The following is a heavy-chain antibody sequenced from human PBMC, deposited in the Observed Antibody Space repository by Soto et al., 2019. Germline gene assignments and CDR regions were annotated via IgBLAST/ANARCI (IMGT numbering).Heavy chain of an antibody. D-gene: IGHD6-13*01. V-gene: IGHV3-9*01. CDR1: GLTFDDYA. CDR2: ISWNSGSI. Sequence: PGGSLRLSCAASGLTFDDYAMHWVRQAPGKGLEWVSGISWNSGSIGYADSVKGRFTISRDNAKNSLYLQMNSLRAEDTALYYCAKELAAAGTGYCYGTDVWGKGTTVTVSS. J-gene: IGHJ6*04. CDR3: AKELAAAGTGYCYGTDV.